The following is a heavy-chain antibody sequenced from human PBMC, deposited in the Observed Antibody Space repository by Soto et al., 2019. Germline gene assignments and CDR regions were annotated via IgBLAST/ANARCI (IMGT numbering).Heavy chain of an antibody. CDR1: GGTFSSYT. CDR2: IIPILGIA. CDR3: AREEKDIVVVPAAIGMGLNWFDP. J-gene: IGHJ5*02. V-gene: IGHV1-69*04. Sequence: SVKVSCKASGGTFSSYTISWVRQAPGQGLEWMGRIIPILGIANYAQKFQGRVTITADKSTSTAYMELSSLRSEDTAVYYCAREEKDIVVVPAAIGMGLNWFDPWGQGTLVTVSS. D-gene: IGHD2-2*01.